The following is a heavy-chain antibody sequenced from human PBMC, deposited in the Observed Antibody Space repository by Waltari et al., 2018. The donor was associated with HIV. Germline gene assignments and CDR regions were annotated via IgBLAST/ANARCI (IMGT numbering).Heavy chain of an antibody. Sequence: EVQLVESGGGLVQPGRSLRLSCAASGFTFDDYAMHWVRQPPGEGLECVSGISWKSGSIDYSDSVKGRFTISRDNTKNSLYLQMNSVRAEDTALYYCAKDRGPFIAVAGTWGQGTLVTVSS. CDR2: ISWKSGSI. CDR3: AKDRGPFIAVAGT. D-gene: IGHD6-19*01. V-gene: IGHV3-9*01. CDR1: GFTFDDYA. J-gene: IGHJ5*02.